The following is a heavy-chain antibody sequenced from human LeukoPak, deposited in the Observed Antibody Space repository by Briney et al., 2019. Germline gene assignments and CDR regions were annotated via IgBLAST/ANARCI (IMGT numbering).Heavy chain of an antibody. CDR2: ITPNSDDT. J-gene: IGHJ6*03. Sequence: ASVKVSCKASGYTVTGYYIHWVRQAPGQGLEWMGWITPNSDDTGYAQKFQGRVTMTRNTSISTAYMELSSLRSEDTAVYYCARDNGGTAMAYYYYYYMDVWGKGTTVTISS. D-gene: IGHD5-18*01. V-gene: IGHV1-8*02. CDR3: ARDNGGTAMAYYYYYYMDV. CDR1: GYTVTGYY.